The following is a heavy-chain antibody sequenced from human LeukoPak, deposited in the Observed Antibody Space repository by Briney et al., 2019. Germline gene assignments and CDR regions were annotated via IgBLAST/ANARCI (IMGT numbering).Heavy chain of an antibody. CDR3: AREGNVDIVATIDFDY. CDR2: INPSGGST. V-gene: IGHV1-46*01. CDR1: GYTFTSYY. J-gene: IGHJ4*02. Sequence: ASVKVSCKASGYTFTSYYMHWVRQAPGQGLEWMGIINPSGGSTYYAQKFQGRVTMTRDTSTSTVYMELSNLRSEDTAVYYCAREGNVDIVATIDFDYWGQGTLVAVSS. D-gene: IGHD5-12*01.